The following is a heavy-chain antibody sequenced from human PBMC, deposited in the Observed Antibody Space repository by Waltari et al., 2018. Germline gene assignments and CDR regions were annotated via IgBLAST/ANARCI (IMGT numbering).Heavy chain of an antibody. V-gene: IGHV3-53*01. Sequence: EVKLVESGGGLIQPGGSLRLSCAASGFTVNNNYMSWVRQAPGKGLEWVSLMYSDGGAYYADSVKGRFTISRDNSKNTVYLQMDSPRADDTAVYYCATPLTGRAYWGQGTLVTVSS. CDR1: GFTVNNNY. CDR2: MYSDGGA. J-gene: IGHJ4*02. CDR3: ATPLTGRAY.